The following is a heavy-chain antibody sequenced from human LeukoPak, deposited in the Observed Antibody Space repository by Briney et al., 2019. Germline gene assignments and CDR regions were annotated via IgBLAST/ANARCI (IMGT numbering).Heavy chain of an antibody. CDR1: GFTFSSYV. V-gene: IGHV3-23*01. D-gene: IGHD6-13*01. J-gene: IGHJ4*02. Sequence: HPGGSLRLSCAASGFTFSSYVMSWVRQAPGKGLEWVSAISGSGGSTYYADSVKGRFTISRDNSKNTLYLQMNSLRAEDTAVYYCASPYRSYGIAAAGLFDYWGQGTLVTVSS. CDR2: ISGSGGST. CDR3: ASPYRSYGIAAAGLFDY.